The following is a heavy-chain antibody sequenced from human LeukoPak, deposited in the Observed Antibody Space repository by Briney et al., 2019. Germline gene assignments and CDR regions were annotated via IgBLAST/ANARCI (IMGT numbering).Heavy chain of an antibody. Sequence: SETLSLTCAVSGYSISSGYYWGWIRQPPGKGVEWIGSIYHSGSTYYNPSIKSRFSISVDTSKNQFSLKLSSVTAADTAVYYCARRDTMIVKAFDIWGQGTMVTVSS. CDR2: IYHSGST. J-gene: IGHJ3*02. CDR3: ARRDTMIVKAFDI. CDR1: GYSISSGYY. D-gene: IGHD3-22*01. V-gene: IGHV4-38-2*01.